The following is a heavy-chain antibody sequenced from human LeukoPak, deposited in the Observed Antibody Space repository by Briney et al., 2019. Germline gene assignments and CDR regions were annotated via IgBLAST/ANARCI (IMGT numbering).Heavy chain of an antibody. J-gene: IGHJ4*02. Sequence: SETLSLTCAVSGGSISSGGYYWSWIRQPPGKGLEWIGYIYYSGSTNYNPSLKSRVTISVDTSKNQFSLKLSSVTAADTAVYYCARAATLTVSFDYWGQGTLVTVSS. CDR2: IYYSGST. V-gene: IGHV4-61*08. CDR1: GGSISSGGYY. CDR3: ARAATLTVSFDY. D-gene: IGHD7-27*01.